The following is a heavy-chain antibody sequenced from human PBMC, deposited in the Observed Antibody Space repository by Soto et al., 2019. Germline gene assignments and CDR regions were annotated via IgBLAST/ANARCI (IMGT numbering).Heavy chain of an antibody. V-gene: IGHV1-2*02. CDR3: ARIKWGMNYYNGMDV. Sequence: QVQLVQSGAEVKKSGASVKVSCKPSGYSFSDYFIQWVRQAPGQGLEWVAWINPKTAATNYAKKFQGRVSVTWDTSYNTAYMELTRLRPDDTAVYYCARIKWGMNYYNGMDVWGQGTTVIVSS. D-gene: IGHD1-26*01. J-gene: IGHJ6*02. CDR1: GYSFSDYF. CDR2: INPKTAAT.